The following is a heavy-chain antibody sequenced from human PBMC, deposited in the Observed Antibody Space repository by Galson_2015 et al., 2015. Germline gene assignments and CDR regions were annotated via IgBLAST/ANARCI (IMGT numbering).Heavy chain of an antibody. CDR3: ARDRSGPYYFDY. CDR1: GFTFSSYW. CDR2: GKHDGSDK. Sequence: SLRLSCAASGFTFSSYWMSWARQAPGKGLEWVASGKHDGSDKYYVGSVKGRFTISRDNVKNSLYLQMNSLRADDTAVYYCARDRSGPYYFDYWGQGTLVTVSS. D-gene: IGHD2-8*02. V-gene: IGHV3-7*03. J-gene: IGHJ4*02.